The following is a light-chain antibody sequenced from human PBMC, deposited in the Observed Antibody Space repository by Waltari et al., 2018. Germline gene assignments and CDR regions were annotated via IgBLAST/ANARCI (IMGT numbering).Light chain of an antibody. V-gene: IGLV2-8*01. CDR2: EVT. Sequence: QSALTQPPSASGSPGQSITISCTGLSTDVEGYAHVFWYQQHPGKAPKPLIYEVTKRPSGVPDRFSGSKSNNTASLAVSGLQAEDEADYYCSSYAGGSSLMFGGGTKLTVL. J-gene: IGLJ3*02. CDR3: SSYAGGSSLM. CDR1: STDVEGYAH.